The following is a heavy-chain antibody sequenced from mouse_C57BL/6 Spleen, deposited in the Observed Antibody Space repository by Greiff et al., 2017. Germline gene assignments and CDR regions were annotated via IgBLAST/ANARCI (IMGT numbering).Heavy chain of an antibody. CDR2: ISSGSSTI. Sequence: EVKVVESGGGLVKPGGSLKLSCAASGFTFSDYGMHWVRQAPEKGLEWVAYISSGSSTIYYADTVKGRFTISRDNAKNTLFLQMTSLRSEDTAMYYCARGGPYYYAMDYWGQGTSVTVSS. V-gene: IGHV5-17*01. J-gene: IGHJ4*01. CDR1: GFTFSDYG. CDR3: ARGGPYYYAMDY. D-gene: IGHD1-1*02.